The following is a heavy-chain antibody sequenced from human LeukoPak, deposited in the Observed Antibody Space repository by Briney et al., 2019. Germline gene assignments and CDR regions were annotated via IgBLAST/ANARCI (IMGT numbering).Heavy chain of an antibody. CDR2: ISAYNGNT. CDR1: GYTSTSYG. Sequence: GASVKVSCKASGYTSTSYGISWVRQAPGQGLEWMGRISAYNGNTNYAQKLQGRVTMTTDTSTSTAYTELRSLRSDDTAVYYCARVGWVYDSSGYPDYWGQGTLVTVSS. CDR3: ARVGWVYDSSGYPDY. D-gene: IGHD3-22*01. V-gene: IGHV1-18*01. J-gene: IGHJ4*02.